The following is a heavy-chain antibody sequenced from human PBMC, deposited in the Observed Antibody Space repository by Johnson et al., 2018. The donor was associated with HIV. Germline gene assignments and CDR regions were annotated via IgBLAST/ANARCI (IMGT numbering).Heavy chain of an antibody. Sequence: VQLVESGGGLVQPGGSLRLSCAASGFTFTSYAMTWVRQAPVKGLEWVVNIKQDGSYPHYVDFLMGRFTISIDTAKTSLYLQMNSLRVEDKAVYYCARDMYYDVLTGYSQLAFDIWGRGTMVTVYS. V-gene: IGHV3-7*05. CDR1: GFTFTSYA. J-gene: IGHJ3*02. CDR2: IKQDGSYP. D-gene: IGHD3-9*01. CDR3: ARDMYYDVLTGYSQLAFDI.